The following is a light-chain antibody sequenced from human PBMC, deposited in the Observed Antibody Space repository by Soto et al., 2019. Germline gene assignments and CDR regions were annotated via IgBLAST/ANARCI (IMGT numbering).Light chain of an antibody. CDR3: QQHDTSLTWT. CDR1: QSIGSNY. CDR2: GAS. J-gene: IGKJ1*01. Sequence: TLAFSPGERATPSCKVLQSIGSNYLAWYQQKPGQAPRLLIYGASKRATGIPDRFSGSGSGAEFTLTISRLEPEDFASYYCQQHDTSLTWTFGQGTKVDIK. V-gene: IGKV3-20*01.